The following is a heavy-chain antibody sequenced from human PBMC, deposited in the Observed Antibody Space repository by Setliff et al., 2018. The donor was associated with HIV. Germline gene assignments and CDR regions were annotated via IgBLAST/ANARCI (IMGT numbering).Heavy chain of an antibody. Sequence: SETLSLTCAVYGGSLSGYYWRWIRQPPGKGLEWIGDVSHTGSTNYNPSLKSRITISADTPKNQFSLNLNSVTATDTAVYYCARQGLTMNRGVPAPILYYFDYWGPGILVTVSS. D-gene: IGHD3-10*01. CDR1: GGSLSGYY. CDR3: ARQGLTMNRGVPAPILYYFDY. CDR2: VSHTGST. V-gene: IGHV4-34*01. J-gene: IGHJ4*02.